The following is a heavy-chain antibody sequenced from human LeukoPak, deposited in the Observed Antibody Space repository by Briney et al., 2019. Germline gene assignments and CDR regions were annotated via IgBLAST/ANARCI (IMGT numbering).Heavy chain of an antibody. CDR1: GFAFSHYW. Sequence: GGSLRLSCAASGFAFSHYWMSWVRQAPGKGLEWLASIRQDGSENYYVDSVKGRFTFSRDNARNSLYLQMNSLRAEDTALYYCARDRDGYKNSDAFDIWGQGTMVTVSS. D-gene: IGHD5-24*01. CDR2: IRQDGSEN. J-gene: IGHJ3*02. CDR3: ARDRDGYKNSDAFDI. V-gene: IGHV3-7*03.